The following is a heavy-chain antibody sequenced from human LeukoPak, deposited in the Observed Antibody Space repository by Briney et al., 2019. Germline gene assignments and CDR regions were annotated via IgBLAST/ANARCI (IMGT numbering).Heavy chain of an antibody. J-gene: IGHJ4*02. CDR1: GFTFSSYW. D-gene: IGHD4-17*01. CDR3: AGDYGDYEGYFDY. Sequence: GGSLRLSCAASGFTFSSYWMSWVRQPPGKGLEWVVNIKQDGSEKYYVDSVKGRVTISRDNAKNSLYLQMNSVRAEATAVYYCAGDYGDYEGYFDYWGQGTLVTVSS. V-gene: IGHV3-7*01. CDR2: IKQDGSEK.